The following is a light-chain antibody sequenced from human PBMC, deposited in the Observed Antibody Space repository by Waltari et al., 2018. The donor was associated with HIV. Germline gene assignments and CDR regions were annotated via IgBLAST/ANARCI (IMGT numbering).Light chain of an antibody. CDR3: QVWDRSSDQVI. Sequence: YELTQPPSVSVAPGQTAMITCGGHNIESKSVQWYQQKPGQAPVLVIYFDLDRPSGIPARFSGSVCGNTATLTISRVDAGYEADYYCQVWDRSSDQVIFGGGTKLTVL. CDR2: FDL. J-gene: IGLJ2*01. CDR1: NIESKS. V-gene: IGLV3-21*04.